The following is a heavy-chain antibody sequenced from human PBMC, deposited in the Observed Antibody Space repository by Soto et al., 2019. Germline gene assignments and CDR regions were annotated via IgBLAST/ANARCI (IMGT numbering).Heavy chain of an antibody. CDR3: ARFIAATPPFDY. Sequence: QVQLVQSGAEVKKPGSSVKVSCKASGGTFSSYAISWVRQAPGQGLEWMGGIIPIFGTANYAQKFQGRVTITADESPSTAYMELSSLRCEDTAVYYCARFIAATPPFDYWGQGTLVTVSS. D-gene: IGHD6-13*01. J-gene: IGHJ4*02. CDR1: GGTFSSYA. CDR2: IIPIFGTA. V-gene: IGHV1-69*01.